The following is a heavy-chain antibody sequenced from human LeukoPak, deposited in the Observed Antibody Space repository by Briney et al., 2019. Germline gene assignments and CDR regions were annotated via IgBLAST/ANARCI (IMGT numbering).Heavy chain of an antibody. CDR3: AKDLGYSSGWYWTFFDY. D-gene: IGHD6-13*01. J-gene: IGHJ4*02. CDR1: GFTFSSYA. CDR2: ISGSGGST. V-gene: IGHV3-23*01. Sequence: PGGSLRLSCAASGFTFSSYAMSWVRQAPGKGLEWVSAISGSGGSTYYAGSVKGRFTISRDNSKNTLYLQMNSLRAEDTAVYYCAKDLGYSSGWYWTFFDYWGQGTLVTVSS.